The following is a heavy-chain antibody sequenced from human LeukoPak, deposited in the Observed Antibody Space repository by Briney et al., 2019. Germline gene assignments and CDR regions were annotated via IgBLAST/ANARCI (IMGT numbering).Heavy chain of an antibody. J-gene: IGHJ1*01. CDR1: GGSISSSSYY. CDR2: IYYSGST. CDR3: ADYYDSGGYFKYFHH. V-gene: IGHV4-39*01. D-gene: IGHD3-22*01. Sequence: SETLSLTCTVSGGSISSSSYYWGWIRQPPGKGLEWIGTIYYSGSTYYNPSLKSRVTISVDTSKNQFSLKQSSVTAADTAVYYCADYYDSGGYFKYFHHWGQGTLVTVSS.